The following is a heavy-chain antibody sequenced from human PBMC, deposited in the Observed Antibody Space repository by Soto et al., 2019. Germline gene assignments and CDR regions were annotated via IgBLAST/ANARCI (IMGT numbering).Heavy chain of an antibody. CDR2: INAGNGNT. Sequence: GASVKVSCKASGYTFTSYAMHWVRQAPGQRLEWMGWINAGNGNTKYSQKFQGRVTMTTDTSTSTAYMELRSLRSDDTAVYYCARHRNFFDYWGQGTLVTVSS. CDR3: ARHRNFFDY. J-gene: IGHJ4*02. CDR1: GYTFTSYA. V-gene: IGHV1-3*01.